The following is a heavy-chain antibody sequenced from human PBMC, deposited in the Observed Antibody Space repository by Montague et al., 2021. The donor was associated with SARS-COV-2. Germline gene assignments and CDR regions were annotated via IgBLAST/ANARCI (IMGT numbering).Heavy chain of an antibody. CDR3: ATTTGLGS. CDR2: IYSGGSST. Sequence: SLRLSCAASGFTFSSYAMSWVRQAPGKGLGWVSVIYSGGSSTYYADSVKGRFTISRDNSKNTLYLQMNSLRAEDTAVYYCATTTGLGSWGQGTLVTVSS. D-gene: IGHD4-17*01. J-gene: IGHJ5*02. V-gene: IGHV3-23*03. CDR1: GFTFSSYA.